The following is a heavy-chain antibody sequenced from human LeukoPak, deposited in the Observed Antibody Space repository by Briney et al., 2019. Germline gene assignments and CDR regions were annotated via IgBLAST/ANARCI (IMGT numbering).Heavy chain of an antibody. V-gene: IGHV6-1*01. CDR2: TYYRSKWYN. J-gene: IGHJ1*01. CDR1: GDSVSSNSAA. D-gene: IGHD6-19*01. CDR3: ARSPGIAVAGRVLWYFQH. Sequence: SQTLSLTRAISGDSVSSNSAAWNWIRQSPSRGLEWLGRTYYRSKWYNDYAVSVKSRITINPDTSKNQFSLQLNSVTPGDTAVYYCARSPGIAVAGRVLWYFQHWGQGTLVTVSS.